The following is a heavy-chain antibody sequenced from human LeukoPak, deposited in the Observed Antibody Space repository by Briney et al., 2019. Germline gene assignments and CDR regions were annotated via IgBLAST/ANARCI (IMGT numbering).Heavy chain of an antibody. J-gene: IGHJ5*02. CDR1: GGTFSSYA. Sequence: SVKVSCKDSGGTFSSYAISWVRQAPGQGLEGMGRIIPIFGTANYEQKFQVRVTITTDESTSTAYMELSSLRSEDTAVYYCARIMITFGGVIGNWFDPWGQGTLVTVSS. D-gene: IGHD3-16*02. CDR3: ARIMITFGGVIGNWFDP. V-gene: IGHV1-69*05. CDR2: IIPIFGTA.